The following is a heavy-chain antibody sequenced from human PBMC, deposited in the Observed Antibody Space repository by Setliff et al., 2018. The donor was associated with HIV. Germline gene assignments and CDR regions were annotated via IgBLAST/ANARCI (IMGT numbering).Heavy chain of an antibody. J-gene: IGHJ6*03. CDR3: ARGGAVAGTGYYYYMDV. V-gene: IGHV4-59*08. CDR2: IYETGST. Sequence: PSETLSLTCTVSGDSISGYYWSWIRQSPGKGLEWIGFIYETGSTYYNPSLKSRVSISVDTSKNQFSLKLSSVTAADTAVYYCARGGAVAGTGYYYYMDVWGKGTTVTVSS. D-gene: IGHD6-19*01. CDR1: GDSISGYY.